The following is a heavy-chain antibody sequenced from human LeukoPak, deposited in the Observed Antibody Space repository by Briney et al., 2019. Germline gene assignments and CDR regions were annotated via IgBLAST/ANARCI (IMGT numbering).Heavy chain of an antibody. CDR1: AFIFSGHW. V-gene: IGHV3-74*01. D-gene: IGHD3-22*01. CDR2: INSDGSST. J-gene: IGHJ6*02. Sequence: RGSLILSCEGSAFIFSGHWMNWVRQTPGKGLVWVSRINSDGSSTSYADSVKGRFTISRDNAKNTLYLQMNSLRAEDTAVYYCARDQDYYDSSGYYFHYYYYYGMDVWGQGTTVTVSS. CDR3: ARDQDYYDSSGYYFHYYYYYGMDV.